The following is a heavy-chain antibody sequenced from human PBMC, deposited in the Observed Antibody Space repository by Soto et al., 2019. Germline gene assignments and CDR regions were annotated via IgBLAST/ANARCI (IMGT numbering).Heavy chain of an antibody. D-gene: IGHD3-3*01. V-gene: IGHV1-69*01. CDR1: GGTFSSYA. CDR2: IIPIFGTA. J-gene: IGHJ6*02. CDR3: ARDRGIFGVVTMGYYGMDV. Sequence: SVKVSCKASGGTFSSYAISWVRQAPVQGLEWMGGIIPIFGTANYAQKFQGRVTITADESTSTAYMELSSLRSEDTAVYYCARDRGIFGVVTMGYYGMDVWGQGTTVIVSS.